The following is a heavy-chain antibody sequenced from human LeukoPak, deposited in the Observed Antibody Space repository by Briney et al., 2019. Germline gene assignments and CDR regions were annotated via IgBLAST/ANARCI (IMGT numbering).Heavy chain of an antibody. D-gene: IGHD5-18*01. V-gene: IGHV3-23*01. CDR3: ARVDTGNWFDP. CDR1: GFTFGSYA. J-gene: IGHJ5*02. Sequence: TGGSLRLSCAASGFTFGSYAMTWVRQAPGKGLEWVSVISGSGGSTYYADSVKGRFTISRDNSKNTLYLQMNSLRAEDTAVYYCARVDTGNWFDPWGQGTLVTVSS. CDR2: ISGSGGST.